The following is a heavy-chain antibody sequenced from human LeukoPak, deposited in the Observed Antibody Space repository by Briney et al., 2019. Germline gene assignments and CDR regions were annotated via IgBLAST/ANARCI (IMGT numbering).Heavy chain of an antibody. CDR3: AKMFWGTVT. D-gene: IGHD4-11*01. CDR1: GFTVSSNY. J-gene: IGHJ5*02. V-gene: IGHV3-53*01. CDR2: IYSGGST. Sequence: GGSLRLSCAASGFTVSSNYMSWVRQAPGKGLEWVSVIYSGGSTYYADSVKGRFSISRDNSKNTFLQMSSLRAEDTALYYCAKMFWGTVTWGQGTLVTVSS.